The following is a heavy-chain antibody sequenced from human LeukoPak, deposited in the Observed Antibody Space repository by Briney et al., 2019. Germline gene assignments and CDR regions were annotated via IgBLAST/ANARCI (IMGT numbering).Heavy chain of an antibody. V-gene: IGHV3-21*01. J-gene: IGHJ4*02. CDR1: GFTFSSYS. CDR2: ISSSSYI. Sequence: GGSLRLSCAASGFTFSSYSMNWVRQAPGKGLEWVSSISSSSYIYYADSVKGRFTISRDNAKNSLYLQMNSLRAEDTAVYYCARDLIAAAGNFDYWGQGTLVTVSS. D-gene: IGHD6-13*01. CDR3: ARDLIAAAGNFDY.